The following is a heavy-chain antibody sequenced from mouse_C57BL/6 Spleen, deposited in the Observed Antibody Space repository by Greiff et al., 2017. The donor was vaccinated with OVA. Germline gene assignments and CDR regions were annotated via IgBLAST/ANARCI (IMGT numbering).Heavy chain of an antibody. CDR3: ARRLDGNRYAMDY. CDR2: ISSGSSTI. D-gene: IGHD2-1*01. V-gene: IGHV5-17*01. J-gene: IGHJ4*01. Sequence: EVKLVESGGGLVKPGGSLKLSCAASGFTFSDYGMHWVRQAPEKGLEWVAYISSGSSTIYYADTVKGRFTISRDNAKHTLFLQMTSLRSEDTAMYYCARRLDGNRYAMDYWGQGTSVTVSS. CDR1: GFTFSDYG.